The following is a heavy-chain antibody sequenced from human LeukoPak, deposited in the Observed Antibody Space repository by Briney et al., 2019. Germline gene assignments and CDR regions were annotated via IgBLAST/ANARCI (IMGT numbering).Heavy chain of an antibody. V-gene: IGHV3-21*01. CDR3: ARDALGSSGWLNYYYYYGMDV. J-gene: IGHJ6*02. CDR2: ISSSSSYI. D-gene: IGHD6-19*01. CDR1: GFTFSSYS. Sequence: PGGSLRLSCAASGFTFSSYSMNWVRQAPGKGLEWVSSISSSSSYIYYADSVKGRFTISRDNAKNSLYLQMNSLRAKDTAVYYCARDALGSSGWLNYYYYYGMDVWGQGTTVTVSS.